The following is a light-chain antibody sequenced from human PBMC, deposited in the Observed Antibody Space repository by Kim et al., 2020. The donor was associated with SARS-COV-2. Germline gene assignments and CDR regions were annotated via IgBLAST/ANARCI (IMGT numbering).Light chain of an antibody. CDR3: QKYFSPPYT. CDR1: QSVLYSSNNKNY. J-gene: IGKJ2*01. Sequence: DIVMTQSPDSLAVSLGERATINCKSSQSVLYSSNNKNYLAWYQQNPGQPPKQLIYWASTRESGVPDRFSVSGSGTDFTLTISSLQAEDLAVYYRQKYFSPPYTLGQGTKLEI. V-gene: IGKV4-1*01. CDR2: WAS.